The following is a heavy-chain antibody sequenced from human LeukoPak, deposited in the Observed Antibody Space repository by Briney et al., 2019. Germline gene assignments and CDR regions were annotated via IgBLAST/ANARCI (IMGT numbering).Heavy chain of an antibody. Sequence: SETLSLTCTISGGSISSYYWSWIRQSPGKGLEWIGYIYNSGSTNYNPSLKSRVTISVDTSKNQFSLKLSSVTAADTAVYYCARSKQWLAPYFDYWGQGTLVTVSS. D-gene: IGHD6-19*01. CDR2: IYNSGST. CDR3: ARSKQWLAPYFDY. V-gene: IGHV4-59*01. J-gene: IGHJ4*02. CDR1: GGSISSYY.